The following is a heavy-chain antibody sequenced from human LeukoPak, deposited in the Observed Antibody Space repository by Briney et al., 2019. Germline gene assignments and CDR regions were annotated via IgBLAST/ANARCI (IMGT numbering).Heavy chain of an antibody. J-gene: IGHJ5*02. Sequence: SVKVSCKASGGTFISYAISWVRQAPGQGLEWMGGIIPIFGTANYAQKFQGRVTITTDESTSTAYMELSSLRSEDTAVYYCARDDYGGNSALFDPWGQGTLVTVSS. CDR3: ARDDYGGNSALFDP. CDR1: GGTFISYA. D-gene: IGHD4-23*01. CDR2: IIPIFGTA. V-gene: IGHV1-69*05.